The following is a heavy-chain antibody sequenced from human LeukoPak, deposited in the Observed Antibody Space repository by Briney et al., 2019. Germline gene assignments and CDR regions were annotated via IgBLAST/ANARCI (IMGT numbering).Heavy chain of an antibody. V-gene: IGHV3-23*01. Sequence: GGSLRLSCAASGFTFSSYAMSWVRQAPGKGLEWVSAISGSGGSTYYADSVKGRFSISRDNSKNTLYLQMNSLRDEDTAAYYCARSGLNRFDYWGQGTLVTVSS. J-gene: IGHJ4*02. CDR1: GFTFSSYA. CDR3: ARSGLNRFDY. D-gene: IGHD2-15*01. CDR2: ISGSGGST.